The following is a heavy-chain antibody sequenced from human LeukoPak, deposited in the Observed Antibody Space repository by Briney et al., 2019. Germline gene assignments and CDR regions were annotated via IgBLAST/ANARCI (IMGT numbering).Heavy chain of an antibody. CDR1: GGSISSYY. J-gene: IGHJ4*02. D-gene: IGHD1-14*01. V-gene: IGHV4-59*04. Sequence: SETLSLTCTVSGGSISSYYWSWIRQPPGKGLEWIGSIYYSGSTYYNPSLKSRVTISVDTSKNQFSLKLSSVTAADTAVYYCAKEPPPDIQIGSSGNRKFFDYWSQGTLVTVSS. CDR2: IYYSGST. CDR3: AKEPPPDIQIGSSGNRKFFDY.